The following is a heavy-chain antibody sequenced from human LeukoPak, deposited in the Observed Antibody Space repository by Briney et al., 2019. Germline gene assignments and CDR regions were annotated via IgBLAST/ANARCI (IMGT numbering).Heavy chain of an antibody. CDR1: GGSISSSNW. V-gene: IGHV4-4*02. D-gene: IGHD3-22*01. J-gene: IGHJ4*02. CDR3: ARVGSVDYYDSSGPSYYFDY. CDR2: IYHSGST. Sequence: PSGTLSLTCAVSGGSISSSNWWSWVRQPPGKGLEWIGEIYHSGSTNYNPSLKSRVTISVDKSKNQFSLKLSSVTAADTAVYYCARVGSVDYYDSSGPSYYFDYWGQGTLVTVSS.